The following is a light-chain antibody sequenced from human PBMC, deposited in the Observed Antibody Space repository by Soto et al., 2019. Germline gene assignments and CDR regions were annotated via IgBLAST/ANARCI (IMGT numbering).Light chain of an antibody. CDR2: EVS. V-gene: IGLV2-14*01. CDR1: SSDIGDYDY. CDR3: NSYATGNTRV. J-gene: IGLJ1*01. Sequence: QSVLTQPAPVSGSPGQSTTISCTGSSSDIGDYDYVSWYQQHPGKAPKVLISEVSNRPSGVSNRFSGSKSGNTASLTISGLQAEDEADYYCNSYATGNTRVFGTGTKVTVL.